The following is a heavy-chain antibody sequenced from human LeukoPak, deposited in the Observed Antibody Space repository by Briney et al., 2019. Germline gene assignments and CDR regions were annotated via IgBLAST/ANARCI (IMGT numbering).Heavy chain of an antibody. CDR1: GFTLSSYE. J-gene: IGHJ3*02. CDR2: ISSSGSTI. V-gene: IGHV3-48*03. CDR3: ARSPYCSGGSCYGPDAFDI. Sequence: PRGSLTLSCAVSGFTLSSYEMNWVRQPPGKGLGWVSYISSSGSTIYYADSVKGRFTISRDNAKNSLYLQMNSLRAEDTAVYYCARSPYCSGGSCYGPDAFDIWGQGTMVTVSS. D-gene: IGHD2-15*01.